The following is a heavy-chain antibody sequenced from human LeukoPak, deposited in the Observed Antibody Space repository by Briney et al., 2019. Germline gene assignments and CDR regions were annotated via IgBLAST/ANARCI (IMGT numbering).Heavy chain of an antibody. D-gene: IGHD3-16*01. J-gene: IGHJ3*02. CDR3: ASLGDAFDI. Sequence: ASVKVSCKASGYTFTRYDINWVRQATGQGLEWMGWMNPKSGNTGHAQKFQGRVTITRDTSISTAYMELSRLRSDDTAVYYCASLGDAFDIWGQGTMVTVSS. V-gene: IGHV1-8*03. CDR2: MNPKSGNT. CDR1: GYTFTRYD.